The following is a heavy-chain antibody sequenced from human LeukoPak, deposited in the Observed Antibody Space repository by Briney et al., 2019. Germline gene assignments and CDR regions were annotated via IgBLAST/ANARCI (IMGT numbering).Heavy chain of an antibody. CDR2: IKQDGSEK. V-gene: IGHV3-7*01. CDR3: ARDGVLRYFDWLLWRGGSFDI. CDR1: GFTFSSYR. J-gene: IGHJ3*02. D-gene: IGHD3-9*01. Sequence: GGSLRLSCAASGFTFSSYRMSWVRQAPGKGLEWVANIKQDGSEKYYVDSVKGRFTISRDNAKNSLYLQMNSLRAEDTAVYYCARDGVLRYFDWLLWRGGSFDIWGQGTMVTVSS.